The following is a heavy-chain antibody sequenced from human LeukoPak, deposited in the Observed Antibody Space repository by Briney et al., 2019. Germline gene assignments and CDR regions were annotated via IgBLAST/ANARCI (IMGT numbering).Heavy chain of an antibody. D-gene: IGHD6-19*01. CDR2: IYSGGST. CDR3: ARSSGWYYQDYYYYYMDV. Sequence: GGSLRLSCAASGFTVSSNYMSWVRQAPGKGLEWVSVIYSGGSTYYADSVKGRFTISRDNSKNTLYLQMNSLRAEDTAVYYCARSSGWYYQDYYYYYMDVWGKGTTVTISS. V-gene: IGHV3-66*01. CDR1: GFTVSSNY. J-gene: IGHJ6*03.